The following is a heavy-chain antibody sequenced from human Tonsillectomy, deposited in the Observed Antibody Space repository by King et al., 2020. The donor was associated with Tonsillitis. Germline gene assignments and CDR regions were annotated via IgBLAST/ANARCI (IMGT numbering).Heavy chain of an antibody. CDR1: GGSFSPYY. Sequence: VQLQQWGAGLLKPSETLSLTCAVYGGSFSPYYWTWIRQPPGKGLEWIGEINHGGSTNYNPSLKSRVTMSVDTSKNQFSLRLSSVTAADTAVYFCARGSYCGNSADYFDYWGQGTLVTVSS. CDR3: ARGSYCGNSADYFDY. CDR2: INHGGST. J-gene: IGHJ4*02. D-gene: IGHD4-23*01. V-gene: IGHV4-34*01.